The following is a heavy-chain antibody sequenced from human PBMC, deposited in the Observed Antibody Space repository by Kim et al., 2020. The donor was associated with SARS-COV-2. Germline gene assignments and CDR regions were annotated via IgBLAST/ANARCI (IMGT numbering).Heavy chain of an antibody. CDR3: ARHVYCSGGSCYRWCDP. D-gene: IGHD2-15*01. V-gene: IGHV4-39*01. Sequence: SETLSLTCTVSGGSISSSSYYWGWIRQPPGKGLEWIGSIYYSGSTYYNPSRKSRVTISVDTSKNQFSLKLSSVTAADTAVYYCARHVYCSGGSCYRWCDPWGQGTLVTVSS. CDR2: IYYSGST. J-gene: IGHJ5*02. CDR1: GGSISSSSYY.